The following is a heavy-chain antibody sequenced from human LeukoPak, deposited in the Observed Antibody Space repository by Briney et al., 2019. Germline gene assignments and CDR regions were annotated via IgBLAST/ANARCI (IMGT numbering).Heavy chain of an antibody. D-gene: IGHD6-13*01. J-gene: IGHJ4*02. Sequence: PGGSLRLSCAASGFTFSNHYMSWIRQAPGKGLVWVSYISSRSSNKYYADSVKGRFTISRDNAKNSLYLQMDSLRVEDTAVYYCAKVGSGSGYSSSWYAPNDYWGQGTLVTVSS. V-gene: IGHV3-11*04. CDR1: GFTFSNHY. CDR2: ISSRSSNK. CDR3: AKVGSGSGYSSSWYAPNDY.